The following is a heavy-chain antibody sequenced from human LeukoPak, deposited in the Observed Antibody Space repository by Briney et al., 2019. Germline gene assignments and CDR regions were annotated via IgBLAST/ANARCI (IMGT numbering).Heavy chain of an antibody. J-gene: IGHJ4*02. CDR2: IYYSGST. D-gene: IGHD3-10*01. CDR1: GGSISSYY. V-gene: IGHV4-59*01. CDR3: ARARAGSYLRY. Sequence: SETLSLTCTVSGGSISSYYWSWIRQPPGKGLEWIGYIYYSGSTNYNPSLKSRVTISVDTSKNQFSLKLSSVTAADTAVYYCARARAGSYLRYWGQGTLVTVSS.